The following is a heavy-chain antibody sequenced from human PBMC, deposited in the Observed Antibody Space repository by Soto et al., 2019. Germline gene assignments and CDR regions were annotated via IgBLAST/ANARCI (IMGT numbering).Heavy chain of an antibody. Sequence: QVQLVESGGGVVQPGRSLRLSCAASGFTFSSYAMHWVRQAPGKGLEWVAVISYDGSNKYYADSVKGRFTISRDNSKNKLYLQMNSLRAEDTAVYYCARSKKVRGVSGYYYGMDVWGQGTTVTVSS. V-gene: IGHV3-30-3*01. CDR1: GFTFSSYA. CDR2: ISYDGSNK. CDR3: ARSKKVRGVSGYYYGMDV. J-gene: IGHJ6*02. D-gene: IGHD3-10*01.